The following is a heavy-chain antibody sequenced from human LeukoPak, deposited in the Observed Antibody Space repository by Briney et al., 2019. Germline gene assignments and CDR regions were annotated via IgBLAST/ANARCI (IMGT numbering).Heavy chain of an antibody. Sequence: ASVKVSCKTSGYTFTSYGLAWVRQAPGQGLEWMGWITAYNGHTSYAENLQGRVTMTTDTSTSTAYMELRSLRSDDTAVYYCARDPRGFGELYIYWGQGTLVTVSS. D-gene: IGHD3-10*01. V-gene: IGHV1-18*01. CDR3: ARDPRGFGELYIY. CDR1: GYTFTSYG. CDR2: ITAYNGHT. J-gene: IGHJ4*02.